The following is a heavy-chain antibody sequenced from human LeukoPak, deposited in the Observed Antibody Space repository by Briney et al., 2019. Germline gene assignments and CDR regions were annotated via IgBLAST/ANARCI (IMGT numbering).Heavy chain of an antibody. CDR3: AKAPVLRYFVDATPSGLFDY. CDR1: GFTFSSYA. Sequence: GGSLRLSCAASGFTFSSYAMSWVRQAPGKGLEWVSAISGSGGSTYYADSVKSRFTISRDNSKNTLYLQMNSLRAEDTAVYYCAKAPVLRYFVDATPSGLFDYWGQGTLVTVSS. D-gene: IGHD3-9*01. V-gene: IGHV3-23*01. J-gene: IGHJ4*02. CDR2: ISGSGGST.